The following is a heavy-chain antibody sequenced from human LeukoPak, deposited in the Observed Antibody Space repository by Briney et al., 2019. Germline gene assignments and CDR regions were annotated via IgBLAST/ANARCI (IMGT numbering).Heavy chain of an antibody. J-gene: IGHJ5*02. CDR3: ARRRYYYGSGSSWFDP. CDR2: IYYSGST. Sequence: PSETLSLTCTVSGGSISSYYWSWIRQPPGKGLEWIGYIYYSGSTNYNPSLKSRVTISVDTSKNQFSLKLSSVTAADTAVYYCARRRYYYGSGSSWFDPWGQGTLVTVSS. D-gene: IGHD3-10*01. V-gene: IGHV4-59*12. CDR1: GGSISSYY.